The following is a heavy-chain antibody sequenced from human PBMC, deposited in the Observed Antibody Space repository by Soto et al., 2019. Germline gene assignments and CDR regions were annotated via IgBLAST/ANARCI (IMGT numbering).Heavy chain of an antibody. CDR1: GDTLIDFD. CDR3: ARMASAGTLNWFDP. CDR2: MNPGSGKT. Sequence: ASVKFSCKASGDTLIDFDIRWVRQAAGQGREWLGWMNPGSGKTGYASEIQGRVAMPRDASTGTSHLELSSLTSDDTAVYYRARMASAGTLNWFDPWGQGTLVTVSS. J-gene: IGHJ5*02. D-gene: IGHD6-13*01. V-gene: IGHV1-8*02.